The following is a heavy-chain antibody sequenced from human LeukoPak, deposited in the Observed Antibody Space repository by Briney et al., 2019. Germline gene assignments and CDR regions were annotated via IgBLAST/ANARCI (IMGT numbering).Heavy chain of an antibody. CDR1: GYTFTSYD. Sequence: ASVKVSCKGSGYTFTSYDINWVRQATGQGLEWMGWMNPNSGNTGYAQKFQGRVTMTRNTSISTAYMELSSLRSEDTAVYYCARVVWHGSGSPYNWFDPWGQGTLVTVSS. CDR3: ARVVWHGSGSPYNWFDP. V-gene: IGHV1-8*01. CDR2: MNPNSGNT. J-gene: IGHJ5*02. D-gene: IGHD3-10*01.